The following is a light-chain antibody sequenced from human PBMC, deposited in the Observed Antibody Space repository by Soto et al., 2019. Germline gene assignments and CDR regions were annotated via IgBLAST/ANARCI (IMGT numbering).Light chain of an antibody. CDR2: EVT. CDR3: SSYSTTSSPHVL. CDR1: RSDVGSYNY. V-gene: IGLV2-14*01. J-gene: IGLJ2*01. Sequence: QSALTQPASVSGSPGQSITISCTGTRSDVGSYNYVSWYQQHPGKAPKLLIYEVTYRPSGVSTRFSASKSGSTASLTISGIQAEDEADYYCSSYSTTSSPHVLFGGGTQLTVL.